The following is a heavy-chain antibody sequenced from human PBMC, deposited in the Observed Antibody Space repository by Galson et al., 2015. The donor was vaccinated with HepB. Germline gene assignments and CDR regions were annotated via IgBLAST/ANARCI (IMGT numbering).Heavy chain of an antibody. J-gene: IGHJ5*02. CDR2: ISSSSSYI. V-gene: IGHV3-21*01. D-gene: IGHD2-2*01. CDR1: GFTFSSYS. CDR3: ARGDPLGYCSSTSCYVA. Sequence: SLRLSCAASGFTFSSYSMNWVRQAPGKGLEWVSSISSSSSYIYYADSVKGRFTISRDNAKNSLYLQMNSLRAEDTAVYYCARGDPLGYCSSTSCYVAWGQGTLVTVSS.